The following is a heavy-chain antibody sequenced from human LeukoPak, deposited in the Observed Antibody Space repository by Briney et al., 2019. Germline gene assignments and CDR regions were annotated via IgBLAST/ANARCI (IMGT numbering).Heavy chain of an antibody. J-gene: IGHJ4*02. CDR2: IGGSGGGT. Sequence: PGESLTLSCAASGFTFTNYAMSWVRQAPGKGLEWVSAIGGSGGGTYYGDSGKGWFTISRDNSKNTLYLQMTGLRAEDTAIYYCAKTPETHYYDFSGYYYYFDYWSQGTLVTVSS. CDR3: AKTPETHYYDFSGYYYYFDY. V-gene: IGHV3-23*01. D-gene: IGHD3-22*01. CDR1: GFTFTNYA.